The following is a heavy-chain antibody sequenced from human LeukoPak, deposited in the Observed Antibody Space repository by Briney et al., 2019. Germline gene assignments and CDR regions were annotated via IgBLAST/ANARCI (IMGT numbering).Heavy chain of an antibody. CDR1: GFTFSTYS. Sequence: PGGSLRLSCAASGFTFSTYSMNWVRQAPGKGLEWVSYIGSSSNTIYYADSVKGRFTISRDNAKNSLYLQMNSLRAEDTAVYYCARVSGYGADYWGQGTLVTVSS. CDR2: IGSSSNTI. J-gene: IGHJ4*02. V-gene: IGHV3-48*01. CDR3: ARVSGYGADY. D-gene: IGHD5-12*01.